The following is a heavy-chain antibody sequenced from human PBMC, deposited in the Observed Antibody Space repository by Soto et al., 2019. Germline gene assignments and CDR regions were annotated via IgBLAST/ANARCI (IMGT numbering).Heavy chain of an antibody. D-gene: IGHD3-22*01. V-gene: IGHV4-39*01. CDR3: ARRVSGYYLPPGDAFDI. CDR2: IYYSGST. Sequence: QLQLQESGPGLVKPSETLSLTCTVSGGSISSSSYYWGWIRQPPGKGLEWIGSIYYSGSTYYNPSLKSRVTTSVDTSQIPFSLKLSSVTAADTAVYYCARRVSGYYLPPGDAFDIWGQGTMVTVSS. CDR1: GGSISSSSYY. J-gene: IGHJ3*02.